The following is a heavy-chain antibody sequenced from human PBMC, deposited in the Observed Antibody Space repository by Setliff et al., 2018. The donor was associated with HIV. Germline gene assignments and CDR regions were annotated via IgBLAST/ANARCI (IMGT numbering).Heavy chain of an antibody. D-gene: IGHD6-19*01. CDR3: ARAYTSGWYLEWGLTYLDS. Sequence: ASVKVSCKASGYTFTTNYIHWVRQAHGQGLEWMGWINCNSGGTEYAQKLEGRVTMTRDRSISTAYMEPSRLKSEDTAVYYCARAYTSGWYLEWGLTYLDSWGQGTLVTVSS. CDR2: INCNSGGT. J-gene: IGHJ4*02. V-gene: IGHV1-2*02. CDR1: GYTFTTNY.